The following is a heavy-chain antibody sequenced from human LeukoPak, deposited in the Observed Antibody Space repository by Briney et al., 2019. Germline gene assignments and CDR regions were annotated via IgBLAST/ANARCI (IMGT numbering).Heavy chain of an antibody. CDR1: GLTFSSYW. CDR2: IKFDGSLA. J-gene: IGHJ2*01. CDR3: VTGHYDSRMYFDL. V-gene: IGHV3-74*01. Sequence: GGSLRLSCTASGLTFSSYWVHWVRQAPGKGLVWVSQIKFDGSLASYADSVKGRFTISRDNAKNTLYLQMNTLGTEDTAVYYCVTGHYDSRMYFDLWGRGTLVTVSS. D-gene: IGHD3-16*01.